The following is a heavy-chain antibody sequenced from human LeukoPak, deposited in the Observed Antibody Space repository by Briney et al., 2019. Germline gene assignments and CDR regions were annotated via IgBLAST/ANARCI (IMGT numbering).Heavy chain of an antibody. D-gene: IGHD3-3*02. CDR1: GYTFRQYS. CDR3: ARDYILPLETDNGDGFAI. Sequence: GASVKVSCTASGYTFRQYSISWVRQAPGKGFEWMGWVSPSHTTRVYAQEFKGRVTMTADTNTNTVSMELRSLRFDDTAVYFCARDYILPLETDNGDGFAIWGQGTVVTVSS. J-gene: IGHJ3*02. V-gene: IGHV1-18*01. CDR2: VSPSHTTR.